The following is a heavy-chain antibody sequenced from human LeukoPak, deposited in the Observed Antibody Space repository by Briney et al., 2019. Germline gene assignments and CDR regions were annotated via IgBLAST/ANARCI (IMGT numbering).Heavy chain of an antibody. V-gene: IGHV4-30-4*08. CDR2: IYYSGST. CDR1: GGSISSGDYY. Sequence: SETLSLTCTVSGGSISSGDYYWSWIRQPPGKGLEWIGYIYYSGSTYYNPSLKSRVTISVDTSKNQFSLKLSSVTAGATAVYYCARGPGSGSYYKVGFDYWGQGTLVTVSS. J-gene: IGHJ4*02. CDR3: ARGPGSGSYYKVGFDY. D-gene: IGHD3-10*01.